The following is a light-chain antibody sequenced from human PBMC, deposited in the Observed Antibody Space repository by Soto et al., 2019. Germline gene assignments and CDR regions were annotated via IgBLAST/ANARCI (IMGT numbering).Light chain of an antibody. CDR1: QSVLYSSNTKNY. Sequence: DIVMTQSPDSLAVSLGARATINCKSSQSVLYSSNTKNYLAWYQQKPGQPPKLLIYWASTRESVVPDRFSGSGSGTDFTLANSSLQAEDVAVYYCQQYYSSPLSFGQGTKLEIK. CDR2: WAS. J-gene: IGKJ2*01. V-gene: IGKV4-1*01. CDR3: QQYYSSPLS.